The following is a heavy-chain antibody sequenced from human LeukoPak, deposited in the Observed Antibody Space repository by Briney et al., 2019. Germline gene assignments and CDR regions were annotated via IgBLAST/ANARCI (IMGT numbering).Heavy chain of an antibody. CDR1: GFTFSSYA. CDR3: AKGTYYYGSGGHHFDY. D-gene: IGHD3-10*01. V-gene: IGHV3-23*01. J-gene: IGHJ4*02. CDR2: ISGSGGST. Sequence: PGGSLRLSCAASGFTFSSYAMSWVRQAPGKGLEWVSAISGSGGSTYYADSVKGRFTISRDNSKNTLYLQMNSLRAEDTAVYYRAKGTYYYGSGGHHFDYWGQGTLVTVSS.